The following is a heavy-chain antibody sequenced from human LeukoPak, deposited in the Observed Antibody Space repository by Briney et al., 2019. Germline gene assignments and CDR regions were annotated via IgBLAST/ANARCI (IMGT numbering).Heavy chain of an antibody. V-gene: IGHV3-74*01. CDR1: GFTFSDYW. J-gene: IGHJ4*02. Sequence: PGGSLRLSCAASGFTFSDYWMHWVRQAPGKGLVWVSRISSDGSRVTYADSVKGRFTISRDNAKNSLYLQMNSLRAEDTAVYYCGRGGITAAKDYWGQGTLVTVSS. CDR2: ISSDGSRV. CDR3: GRGGITAAKDY. D-gene: IGHD3-10*01.